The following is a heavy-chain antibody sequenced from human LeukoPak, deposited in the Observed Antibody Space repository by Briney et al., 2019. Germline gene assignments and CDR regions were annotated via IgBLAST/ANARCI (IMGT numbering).Heavy chain of an antibody. J-gene: IGHJ4*02. D-gene: IGHD6-19*01. Sequence: GGSLRLSCAASGFTFSSYAMYWVRQAPGKGLEWVALMSYDGSNKYYADSLKGRFTISRDNSKNTLYLQMNSLRPEDTAVYYCAREGREWLSVGIDHWGWGTLVTVSS. CDR1: GFTFSSYA. CDR3: AREGREWLSVGIDH. CDR2: MSYDGSNK. V-gene: IGHV3-30*04.